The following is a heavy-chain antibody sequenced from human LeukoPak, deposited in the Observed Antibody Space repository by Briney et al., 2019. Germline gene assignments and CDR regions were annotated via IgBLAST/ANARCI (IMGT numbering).Heavy chain of an antibody. CDR1: GFAVSSKY. CDR3: ARDAETSLAN. D-gene: IGHD5-24*01. CDR2: IYLDGRA. V-gene: IGHV3-66*01. Sequence: GGSLRLSCAASGFAVSSKYMNWVRQAPGKGLEWVTVIYLDGRADYADSVKGRFTISSDNSKNTVYLQMNSLKDEDTAVYYCARDAETSLANWGQGTMVTVSS. J-gene: IGHJ3*01.